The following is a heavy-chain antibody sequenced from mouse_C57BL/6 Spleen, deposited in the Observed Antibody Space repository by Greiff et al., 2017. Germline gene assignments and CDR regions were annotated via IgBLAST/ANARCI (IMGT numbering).Heavy chain of an antibody. J-gene: IGHJ4*01. CDR2: IHPNSGST. Sequence: QVQLQQSGAELVKPGASVKLSCKASGYTFTSYWMHWVKQRPGQGLEWIGMIHPNSGSTNYNEKFKSKATLTVDKSSSTAYIQLSSLTSEDSAVYYCARRMEDYYAMDYWGQGTSVTVSS. V-gene: IGHV1-64*01. CDR3: ARRMEDYYAMDY. CDR1: GYTFTSYW. D-gene: IGHD2-3*01.